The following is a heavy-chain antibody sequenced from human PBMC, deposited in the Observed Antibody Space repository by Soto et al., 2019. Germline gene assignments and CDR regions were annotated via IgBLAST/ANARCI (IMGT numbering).Heavy chain of an antibody. V-gene: IGHV1-69*12. D-gene: IGHD4-4*01. CDR1: GGTFSSYA. CDR2: IIPIFGTA. J-gene: IGHJ6*02. Sequence: QVQLVQSGAEVKKPGSSVKVSCKASGGTFSSYAISWVRQAPGQGLEWMGGIIPIFGTANYAQKFQGRVTITADEATSTAYMELGSLRSEDTAVYYCARADYSNYNYYYYGMDVWGQGTTVTVSS. CDR3: ARADYSNYNYYYYGMDV.